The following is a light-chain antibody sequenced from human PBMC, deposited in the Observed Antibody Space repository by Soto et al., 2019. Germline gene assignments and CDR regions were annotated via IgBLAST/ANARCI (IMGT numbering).Light chain of an antibody. CDR2: DTS. J-gene: IGKJ4*01. CDR1: QSVNTF. Sequence: EIVLTQSPATLSLSPGERATLSCRASQSVNTFLVWYQQKPGQSPRLLIYDTSFRATGIPTRFSGSGSGTGFSLTISSLEPEDFAIYYCQQRSNWPLTFGVGTKVEIK. V-gene: IGKV3-11*01. CDR3: QQRSNWPLT.